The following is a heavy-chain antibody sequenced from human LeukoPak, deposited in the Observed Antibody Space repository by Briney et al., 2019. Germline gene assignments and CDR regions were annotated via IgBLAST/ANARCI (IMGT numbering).Heavy chain of an antibody. CDR3: AKDKNYRFDY. Sequence: WASVKVSCKASGYTFTDNGISSVRQAPGEGLEWMGWISANSGNTKYAQRFQGRVTMTTETSSSTVYMELRSLRSDDTAVYYCAKDKNYRFDYWGQGTLVTVPS. CDR1: GYTFTDNG. CDR2: ISANSGNT. V-gene: IGHV1-18*01. J-gene: IGHJ4*02. D-gene: IGHD5-24*01.